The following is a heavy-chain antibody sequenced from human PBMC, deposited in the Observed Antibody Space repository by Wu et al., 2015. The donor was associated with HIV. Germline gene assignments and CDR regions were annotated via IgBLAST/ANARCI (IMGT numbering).Heavy chain of an antibody. CDR2: IIPIFGTA. D-gene: IGHD2-21*01. CDR1: GGTFSSYA. Sequence: QVQLVQSGAEVKKPGSSVKVSCKASGGTFSSYAISWVRQAPGQGLEWMGRIIPIFGTANYAQKFQGRVTITADESTSTAYMELSSLRSEDTAVYYCAREEGGTNIVVVEDDAFDIWGQGTMVTVSS. J-gene: IGHJ3*02. CDR3: AREEGGTNIVVVEDDAFDI. V-gene: IGHV1-69*13.